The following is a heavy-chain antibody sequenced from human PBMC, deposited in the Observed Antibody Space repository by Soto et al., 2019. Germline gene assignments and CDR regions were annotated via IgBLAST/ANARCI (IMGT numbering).Heavy chain of an antibody. CDR3: DQPRREQFVFDY. V-gene: IGHV3-30-3*01. Sequence: QVQLVESGGGVVQPGRSLRLSCAASGFTFSSYAMHWVRQAPGKGLEWVAVISYDGSNKYYADSVKGRFTISRDNSKNTLYLQMNSLRAEDTAVYYCDQPRREQFVFDYWGQGTLVTVSS. J-gene: IGHJ4*02. CDR2: ISYDGSNK. D-gene: IGHD6-6*01. CDR1: GFTFSSYA.